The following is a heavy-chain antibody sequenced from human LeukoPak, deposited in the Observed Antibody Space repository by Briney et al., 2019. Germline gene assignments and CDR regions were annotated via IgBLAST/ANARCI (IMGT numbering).Heavy chain of an antibody. J-gene: IGHJ4*02. CDR3: ATVDTWTGYFDY. D-gene: IGHD5-18*01. Sequence: PSETLSLTCTVSGGSISSYYWSWIRQPPGKGLEWIGYIYYSGSTNYNPSLKSRVTISVDTSKNQFSLKLSSVTAADTAVYCCATVDTWTGYFDYWGQGTLVTVSS. V-gene: IGHV4-59*01. CDR1: GGSISSYY. CDR2: IYYSGST.